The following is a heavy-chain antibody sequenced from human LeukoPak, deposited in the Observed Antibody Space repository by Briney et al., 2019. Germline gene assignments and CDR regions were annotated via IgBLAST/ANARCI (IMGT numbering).Heavy chain of an antibody. CDR1: GFTFSTSW. CDR3: ARATRLPDY. J-gene: IGHJ4*02. CDR2: MNQDGSEK. Sequence: GGSLRLSCIVSGFTFSTSWMSWVRQAPGKGPEWVAIMNQDGSEKIYVDSLKGRFTISRDNAKDSLHLQMHSLRVEDTAVYYCARATRLPDYWGQGTLVTVSS. V-gene: IGHV3-7*01. D-gene: IGHD3-16*01.